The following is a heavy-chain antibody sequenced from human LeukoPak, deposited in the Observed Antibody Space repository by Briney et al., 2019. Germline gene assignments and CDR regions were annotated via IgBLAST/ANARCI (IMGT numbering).Heavy chain of an antibody. J-gene: IGHJ4*02. CDR2: IYYSGST. V-gene: IGHV4-39*01. CDR3: ARPAVAGTAPFDY. CDR1: GVSVISYY. D-gene: IGHD6-19*01. Sequence: SETLSLTCTVSGVSVISYYWGWIRQPLGKGLEWIGSIYYSGSTYYNPSLKSRVTISVDTSKNQFSLKLSSVTAADTAVYYCARPAVAGTAPFDYWGQGTLVTVSS.